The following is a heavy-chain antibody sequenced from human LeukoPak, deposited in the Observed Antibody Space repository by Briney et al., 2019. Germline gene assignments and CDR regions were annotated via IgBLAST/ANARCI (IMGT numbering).Heavy chain of an antibody. CDR1: GYTFTSYG. V-gene: IGHV1-18*01. J-gene: IGHJ4*02. CDR3: ARDQEGFDY. Sequence: GASVTVSCTASGYTFTSYGISWVRQAPGQGLEWMGWISAYNGNTKYSQKFQGRVTITRDTSASTAYMELSSLRSEDTAVYYCARDQEGFDYWGQGTLVTVSS. CDR2: ISAYNGNT.